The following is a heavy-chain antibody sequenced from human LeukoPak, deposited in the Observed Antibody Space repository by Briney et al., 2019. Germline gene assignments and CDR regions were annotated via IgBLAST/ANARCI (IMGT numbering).Heavy chain of an antibody. V-gene: IGHV4-39*07. CDR1: AGSISSGTYY. Sequence: SGTLSLTCTVSAGSISSGTYYWGWIRQPPGKGLEWIGSIYHSGSTYYNPSLKSRVTISVDTSKNQFSLKLSSLTAADTAVYYCARDRKYYYHMDVWGKGTTVTVSS. D-gene: IGHD1-14*01. CDR3: ARDRKYYYHMDV. J-gene: IGHJ6*03. CDR2: IYHSGST.